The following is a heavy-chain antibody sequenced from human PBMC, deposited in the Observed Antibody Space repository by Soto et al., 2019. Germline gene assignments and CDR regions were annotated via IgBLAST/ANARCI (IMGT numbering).Heavy chain of an antibody. Sequence: EVQLVESGGGLVQPGGSLRLSCAASGFTFSSYWMSWVRQAPGKGLEWVANIKQDGSEKYYVDSVRGRFTISRDNAKNSLYLQMNSLSAEDTAVYYCARDSTVVTPGFDYWGQGTLVTVSS. CDR1: GFTFSSYW. V-gene: IGHV3-7*01. CDR2: IKQDGSEK. CDR3: ARDSTVVTPGFDY. D-gene: IGHD4-17*01. J-gene: IGHJ4*02.